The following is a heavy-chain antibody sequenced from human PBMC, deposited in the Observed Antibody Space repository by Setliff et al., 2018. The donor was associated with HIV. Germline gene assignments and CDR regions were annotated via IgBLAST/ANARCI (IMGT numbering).Heavy chain of an antibody. Sequence: PGGSLRLSCAASGFTFSTSWMHWVRQAPGKGLLWVSRINSDGSYTNYADSVKGRFTISRDNAENKLYLQMNSLRAEETAVYFCVCCGNPWDLDFWGPGTLVTVSS. V-gene: IGHV3-74*01. CDR3: VCCGNPWDLDF. J-gene: IGHJ4*02. D-gene: IGHD1-26*01. CDR1: GFTFSTSW. CDR2: INSDGSYT.